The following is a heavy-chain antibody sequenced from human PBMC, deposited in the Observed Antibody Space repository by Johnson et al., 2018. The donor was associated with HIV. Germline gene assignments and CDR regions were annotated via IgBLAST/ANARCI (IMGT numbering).Heavy chain of an antibody. Sequence: VQLVESGGGLVQPGGSLRLSCAASRFIFNDYDMHWVRQVTGKGLEWVSGISWNSGSIGYADSVKGRFTISRDNAKNSLYLQMNSLRAEDTALYYCAKGLGWELLTHDAFDIWGQGTMVTVSS. CDR2: ISWNSGSI. J-gene: IGHJ3*02. CDR3: AKGLGWELLTHDAFDI. V-gene: IGHV3-9*01. D-gene: IGHD1-26*01. CDR1: RFIFNDYD.